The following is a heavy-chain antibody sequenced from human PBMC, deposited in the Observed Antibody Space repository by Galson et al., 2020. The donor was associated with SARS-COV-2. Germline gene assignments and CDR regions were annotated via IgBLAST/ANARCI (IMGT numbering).Heavy chain of an antibody. Sequence: TGGSLRLSCAASGSTFTNYAMSWVRQAPGKGMEWVSAISVDADETYHGDSVKGRFTVSRDNTRKTVYLQMNSLRVEDSAMYYCAKGGWLDDYWGQGSLVTVSA. CDR2: ISVDADET. V-gene: IGHV3-23*01. CDR3: AKGGWLDDY. D-gene: IGHD6-19*01. J-gene: IGHJ4*02. CDR1: GSTFTNYA.